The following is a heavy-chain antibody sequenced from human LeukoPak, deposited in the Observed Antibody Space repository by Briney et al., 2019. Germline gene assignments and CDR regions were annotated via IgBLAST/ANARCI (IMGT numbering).Heavy chain of an antibody. CDR3: ARFRYCSGGSCYPGAFDI. J-gene: IGHJ3*02. Sequence: PGGSLRLSCAASGFTFSSYSMNWVRQAPGKGLEWVSSISSSSSYIYYADSVKGRFTISRDNAKNSLYLQMNSLRAEDTAVYCCARFRYCSGGSCYPGAFDIWGQGTMVTVSS. V-gene: IGHV3-21*01. CDR2: ISSSSSYI. CDR1: GFTFSSYS. D-gene: IGHD2-15*01.